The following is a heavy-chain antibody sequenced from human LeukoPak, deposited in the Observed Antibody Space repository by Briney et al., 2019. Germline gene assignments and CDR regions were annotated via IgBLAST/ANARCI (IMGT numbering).Heavy chain of an antibody. D-gene: IGHD2-2*02. CDR2: ISSSSSTI. V-gene: IGHV3-48*01. CDR3: ARDVRGGYCSSTSCYTSDAFDI. J-gene: IGHJ3*02. Sequence: GGSLRLSCAASGFTFSSYSMNWVRQAPGKELEWVSYISSSSSTIYYADSVKGRFTISRDNAKNSLYLQMNSLRAEDTAVYYSARDVRGGYCSSTSCYTSDAFDIWGQGTMVTVSS. CDR1: GFTFSSYS.